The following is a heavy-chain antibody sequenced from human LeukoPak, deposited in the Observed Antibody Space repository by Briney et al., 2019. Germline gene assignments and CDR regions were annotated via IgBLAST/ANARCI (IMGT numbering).Heavy chain of an antibody. J-gene: IGHJ4*02. V-gene: IGHV3-7*01. D-gene: IGHD5-12*01. Sequence: DSVKGRFTISRDNAKNSLSLQMNSLRAEDTVVYYCARDRPLSGYDLSPFDSWGQGTLVTVSS. CDR3: ARDRPLSGYDLSPFDS.